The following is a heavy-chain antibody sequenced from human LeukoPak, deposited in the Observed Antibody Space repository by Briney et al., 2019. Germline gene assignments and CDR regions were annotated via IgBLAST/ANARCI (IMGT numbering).Heavy chain of an antibody. Sequence: SQTLSLTCTVSGGSISSGGYYWSWIRQHPGKGLEWIGYIYYSGSTYYNPSLKSRVTISVDTSKNQFSLKLSSVTAADTATYYCARRPGGYNSGWYADYWGQGTLVTVSS. V-gene: IGHV4-31*03. CDR3: ARRPGGYNSGWYADY. CDR1: GGSISSGGYY. CDR2: IYYSGST. D-gene: IGHD6-19*01. J-gene: IGHJ4*02.